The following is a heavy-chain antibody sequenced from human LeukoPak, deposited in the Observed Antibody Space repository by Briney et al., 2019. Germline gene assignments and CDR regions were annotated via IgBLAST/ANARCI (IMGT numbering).Heavy chain of an antibody. CDR1: GGSISSYY. CDR2: IYTSGSA. Sequence: PSETLSLTCTVSGGSISSYYWSWIRQPAGKGLEWIGRIYTSGSANYNPSLKSRVTMSVDTSKNQFSLKLSSVTAADTAVYYCAREFPPLKPGGSYHRIRPFDYWGQGTLVTVSS. CDR3: AREFPPLKPGGSYHRIRPFDY. J-gene: IGHJ4*02. V-gene: IGHV4-4*07. D-gene: IGHD1-26*01.